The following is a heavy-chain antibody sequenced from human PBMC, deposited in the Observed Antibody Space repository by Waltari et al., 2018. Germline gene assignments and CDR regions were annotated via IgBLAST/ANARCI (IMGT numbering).Heavy chain of an antibody. J-gene: IGHJ3*02. CDR2: ISAYNGNT. D-gene: IGHD3-22*01. V-gene: IGHV1-18*01. CDR3: ARVSPRDYYDSSGYGAFDI. Sequence: QVQLVQSGAEVKKPGASVKVSCKASGYTFTSYGISWVRQAPGQGLEWMGWISAYNGNTNYAQKLQGRITMTTDTSTSTAYMELRGLRSDDTAVYYCARVSPRDYYDSSGYGAFDIWGQGTMVTVSS. CDR1: GYTFTSYG.